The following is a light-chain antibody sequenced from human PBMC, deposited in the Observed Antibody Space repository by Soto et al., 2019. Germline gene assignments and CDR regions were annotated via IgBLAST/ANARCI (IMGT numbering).Light chain of an antibody. J-gene: IGLJ1*01. Sequence: QSVLTQPASVSGSPGQSITISCTGTSSDVGYYNYVSWFQEHPGKAPKLMIYGVSNRPSGVANRFSGSKSGNTASLTISGLQAEDEADYYCSSYTASSTYVFGTGTKVTVL. CDR3: SSYTASSTYV. V-gene: IGLV2-14*01. CDR1: SSDVGYYNY. CDR2: GVS.